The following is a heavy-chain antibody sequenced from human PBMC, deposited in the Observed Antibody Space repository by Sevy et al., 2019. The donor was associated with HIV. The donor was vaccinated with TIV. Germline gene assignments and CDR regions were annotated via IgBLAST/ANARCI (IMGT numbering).Heavy chain of an antibody. CDR1: GFSFSFTTRGVG. CDR3: GYIGRAILTGREGVIDY. D-gene: IGHD3-9*01. Sequence: SGPTLVNPTQTLTLTCTFSGFSFSFTTRGVGVAWVRQPPGKALEWLALIYWDDDKRYSQSLKSMLTITKETSKNPVVLQMPKMDPVETATYSCGYIGRAILTGREGVIDYWGQGTLVTVSS. V-gene: IGHV2-5*02. J-gene: IGHJ4*02. CDR2: IYWDDDK.